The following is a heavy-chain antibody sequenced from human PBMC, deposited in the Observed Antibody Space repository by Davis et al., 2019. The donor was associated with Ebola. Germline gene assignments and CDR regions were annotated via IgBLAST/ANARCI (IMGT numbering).Heavy chain of an antibody. CDR1: GYSFTSYW. V-gene: IGHV5-51*01. Sequence: PGGSLRLSCKGSGYSFTSYWIGWVRQMPGKGLEWMGIIYPGDSDTRYSPSFQGQVTISADKSISTAYLQWSSLKASDTAMYYCARHAFERGYYYYGMDVWGQGTTVTVSS. CDR2: IYPGDSDT. J-gene: IGHJ6*02. CDR3: ARHAFERGYYYYGMDV. D-gene: IGHD1-1*01.